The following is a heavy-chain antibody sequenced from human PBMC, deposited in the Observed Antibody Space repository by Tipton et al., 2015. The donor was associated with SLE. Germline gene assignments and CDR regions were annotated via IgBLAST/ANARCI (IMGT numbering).Heavy chain of an antibody. CDR3: AREVDYYDSSGYYYDAFDI. V-gene: IGHV4-59*01. CDR1: GGSITSNY. J-gene: IGHJ3*02. CDR2: IYYSGST. Sequence: GLVKPSETLSLNCTVSGGSITSNYWSWIRQSPGKGLEWIGYIYYSGSTNYNPSLKSRVTISVDTSKNQFSLRLSSVTAADTAVYYCAREVDYYDSSGYYYDAFDIWGQGTMVTVSS. D-gene: IGHD3-22*01.